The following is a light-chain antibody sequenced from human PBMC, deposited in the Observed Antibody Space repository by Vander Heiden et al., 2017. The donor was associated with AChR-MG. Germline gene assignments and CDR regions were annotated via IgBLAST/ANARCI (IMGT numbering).Light chain of an antibody. CDR1: QSISSW. CDR2: DAS. Sequence: DIQMTQSPSTLSASVGDRVTITCRASQSISSWLAWYQQKPGKAPKLLIYDASSLESGVPSRFSGSGSGTEFTLTISSLQPDDFATYYCQQDNSFPYAFGQGTKLVIK. V-gene: IGKV1-5*01. J-gene: IGKJ2*01. CDR3: QQDNSFPYA.